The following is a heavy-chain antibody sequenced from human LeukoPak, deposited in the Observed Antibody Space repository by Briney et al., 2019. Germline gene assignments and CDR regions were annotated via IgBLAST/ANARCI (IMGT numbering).Heavy chain of an antibody. Sequence: SETLSPTCTVSGGSISSYYWSWIRQPPGKGLEWIGYIYYSGSTNYNPSLKSRVTISVDTSKNQFSLKLSSVTAADTAVYYCARLGYCSGGSCYPVTPFDYWGQGTLVTVSS. CDR3: ARLGYCSGGSCYPVTPFDY. D-gene: IGHD2-15*01. CDR1: GGSISSYY. V-gene: IGHV4-59*08. CDR2: IYYSGST. J-gene: IGHJ4*02.